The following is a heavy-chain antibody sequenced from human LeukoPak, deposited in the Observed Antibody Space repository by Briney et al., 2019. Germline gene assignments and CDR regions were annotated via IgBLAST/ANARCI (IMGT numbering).Heavy chain of an antibody. CDR3: AKDLGYCSSTSCYAPYYYYGMDV. CDR1: GFTFSSYA. CDR2: ISGSGGST. V-gene: IGHV3-23*01. Sequence: GSLRLSCAASGFTFSSYAMSWVRQAPGKGLEWVSAISGSGGSTYYADSVKGRFTISRDNSKNTLYPQMNSLRAEDTAVYYCAKDLGYCSSTSCYAPYYYYGMDVWGKGTTVTVSS. D-gene: IGHD2-2*01. J-gene: IGHJ6*04.